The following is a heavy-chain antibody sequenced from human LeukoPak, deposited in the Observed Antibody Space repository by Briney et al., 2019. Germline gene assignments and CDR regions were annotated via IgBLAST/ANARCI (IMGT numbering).Heavy chain of an antibody. CDR2: VYPGGSAT. D-gene: IGHD2-8*01. CDR1: GYSFTSYW. J-gene: IGHJ5*02. V-gene: IGHV5-51*01. Sequence: GESLKISCKGSGYSFTSYWIGWVRQVPGKGLEWIGIVYPGGSATTYTPSSQGTVTISAEKSTSTAYLQRSSLKASDTAMYYCARHGGDDASWFDPWGQGTLVTVSS. CDR3: ARHGGDDASWFDP.